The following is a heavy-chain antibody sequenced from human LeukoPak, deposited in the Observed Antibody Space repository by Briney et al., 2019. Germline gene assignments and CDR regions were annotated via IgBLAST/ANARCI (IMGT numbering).Heavy chain of an antibody. CDR2: INPSGGST. D-gene: IGHD2-2*01. V-gene: IGHV1-46*01. CDR3: ARGKDIVVVPAAIGLGPFDY. CDR1: GYTFTSYY. Sequence: ASVKVSCKASGYTFTSYYMHWVRQAPGQGLEWMGIINPSGGSTSYAQKFQGRVTMTRDMSTSTVYMELSGLRSEDTAVYYCARGKDIVVVPAAIGLGPFDYWGQGTLVTVSS. J-gene: IGHJ4*02.